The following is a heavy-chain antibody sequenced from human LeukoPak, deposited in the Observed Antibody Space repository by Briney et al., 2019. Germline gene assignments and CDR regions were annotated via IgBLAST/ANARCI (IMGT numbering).Heavy chain of an antibody. CDR3: ARAVAAAECLFDY. V-gene: IGHV4-61*02. CDR2: IYTSGST. CDR1: GGSISSGSYY. Sequence: SETLSLTCTASGGSISSGSYYWSWIRQPAGKGLEWIGRIYTSGSTNYNPSLQSRVTISVDTSKNQFSLKLSSVTAADTAVYYCARAVAAAECLFDYWGQGTLVTVSS. D-gene: IGHD6-13*01. J-gene: IGHJ4*02.